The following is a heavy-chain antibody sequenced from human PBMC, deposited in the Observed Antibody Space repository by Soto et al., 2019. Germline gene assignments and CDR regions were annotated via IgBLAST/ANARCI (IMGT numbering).Heavy chain of an antibody. CDR1: GFTFTSSA. CDR3: AADGGNYYDSSGYYYGYYYYYGMDV. J-gene: IGHJ6*02. CDR2: IVVGSGNT. Sequence: GASVKVSCKASGFTFTSSAVQWVRQARGQRLEWIGWIVVGSGNTNYAQKFQERVTITRDMSTSTAYMELSSLRSEDTAVYYCAADGGNYYDSSGYYYGYYYYYGMDVWG. V-gene: IGHV1-58*01. D-gene: IGHD3-22*01.